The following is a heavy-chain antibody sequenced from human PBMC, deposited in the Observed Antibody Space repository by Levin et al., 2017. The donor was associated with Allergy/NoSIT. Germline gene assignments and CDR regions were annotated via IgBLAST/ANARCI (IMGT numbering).Heavy chain of an antibody. V-gene: IGHV3-23*01. CDR1: GFSFSSYA. D-gene: IGHD2-21*01. CDR2: ICVRGRK. Sequence: GGSLRLSCAASGFSFSSYAMTWVRQAPGKGLEWVSSICVRGRKYYAESVKGRFTISRDNSKNTLSLQMDSLRADDTAIYHCAKGGIGEAGALDYWGQGTVVTVSS. CDR3: AKGGIGEAGALDY. J-gene: IGHJ4*02.